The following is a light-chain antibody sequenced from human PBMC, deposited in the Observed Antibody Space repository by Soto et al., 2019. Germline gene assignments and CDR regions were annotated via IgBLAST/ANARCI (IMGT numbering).Light chain of an antibody. V-gene: IGLV2-23*01. CDR3: CSYAGGSTLV. J-gene: IGLJ2*01. CDR1: SSDVGSYNL. CDR2: EGD. Sequence: QSALTQPASVSGSPGQSITISCTGTSSDVGSYNLVSWYQQHLGKAPKLVIYEGDKWPSGVSNRFSGSKSGNTASLTISGLQAEDEADYYCCSYAGGSTLVFGGGTKLTVL.